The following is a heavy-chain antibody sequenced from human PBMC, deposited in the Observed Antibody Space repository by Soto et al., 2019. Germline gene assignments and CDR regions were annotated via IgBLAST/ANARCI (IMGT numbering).Heavy chain of an antibody. J-gene: IGHJ4*02. V-gene: IGHV4-31*03. CDR3: ARWVGATSSDY. CDR2: IYYSGST. D-gene: IGHD1-26*01. CDR1: GGSISSGGYY. Sequence: QVQLQESGPGLVKPSQTLSLTCTVSGGSISSGGYYWSWIRQHPGKGLEWIGYIYYSGSTYYNPSLKSRVTISLETSQNQFSLKLSSVTAADTAVYSCARWVGATSSDYWGQGTLVTVSS.